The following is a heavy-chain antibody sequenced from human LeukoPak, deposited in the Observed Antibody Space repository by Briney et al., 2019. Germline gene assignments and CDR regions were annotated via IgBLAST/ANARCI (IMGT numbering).Heavy chain of an antibody. V-gene: IGHV3-48*03. J-gene: IGHJ4*02. D-gene: IGHD6-19*01. Sequence: GGSLRLSCAASGFTFSSYEMNWVRQAPGKGLEWVSYISSSGSTIYYADSVKGRFTISRDNAKNSLYLQMNSLRAEDTAVYYCAKGHSSGWYFGYWGQGTLVTVSS. CDR3: AKGHSSGWYFGY. CDR1: GFTFSSYE. CDR2: ISSSGSTI.